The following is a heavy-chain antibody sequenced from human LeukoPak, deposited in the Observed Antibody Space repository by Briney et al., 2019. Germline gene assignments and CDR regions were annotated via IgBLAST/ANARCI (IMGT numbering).Heavy chain of an antibody. Sequence: QPGGSLRLSCAASGFTFSSYEMNWVRQAPGKGLEWVTYISSSGSTIYYADSVKGRFTISRDNSKNTLSLQMNSLSAEDTAVYYCAKHTISILTGYTLFDYWGQGTLVTVSS. J-gene: IGHJ4*02. CDR2: ISSSGSTI. D-gene: IGHD3-9*01. V-gene: IGHV3-48*03. CDR3: AKHTISILTGYTLFDY. CDR1: GFTFSSYE.